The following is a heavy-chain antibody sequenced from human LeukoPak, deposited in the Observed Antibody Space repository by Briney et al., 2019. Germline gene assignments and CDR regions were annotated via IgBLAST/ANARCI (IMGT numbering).Heavy chain of an antibody. CDR2: INPSGGST. CDR1: GYTFTSYY. J-gene: IGHJ4*02. V-gene: IGHV1-46*01. D-gene: IGHD6-13*01. CDR3: ARDAADPYFDY. Sequence: ASVKVSCKASGYTFTSYYTHWVRQAPGQGLEWMGIINPSGGSTSYAQKFQGRVTMTRDTSTSTVYMELSSLRSEDTAVYYCARDAADPYFDYWGQGTLVTVSS.